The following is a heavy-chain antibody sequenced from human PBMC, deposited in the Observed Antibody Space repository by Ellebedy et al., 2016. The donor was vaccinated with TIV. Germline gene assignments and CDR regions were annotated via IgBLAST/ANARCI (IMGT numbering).Heavy chain of an antibody. J-gene: IGHJ5*02. CDR1: GFSFRSYW. CDR3: ARRGSYGDYAVQVNSWFDR. V-gene: IGHV3-7*01. D-gene: IGHD4-17*01. Sequence: GGSLRLSCAASGFSFRSYWMSWVRQAPGKGLEWVANIYQDGSDQYYVDSVKGRFTISRDNVNNALFLQMNSLGAEDTAVYYCARRGSYGDYAVQVNSWFDRWGRGTLVSVSS. CDR2: IYQDGSDQ.